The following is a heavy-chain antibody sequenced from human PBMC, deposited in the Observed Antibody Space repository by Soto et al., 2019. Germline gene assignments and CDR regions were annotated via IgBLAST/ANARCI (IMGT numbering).Heavy chain of an antibody. CDR1: GYTFTSYA. CDR2: INAGNGNT. CDR3: ARDVAAAAP. Sequence: QVQLVQSGAEVKKPGASVEVSCKASGYTFTSYAIHWVRQAPGQRLEWMGWINAGNGNTKYSQKFQGRVTITRDTSASTAYMELSSLTAEDTAVYYCARDVAAAAPWGQGTLVTVSS. V-gene: IGHV1-3*01. J-gene: IGHJ5*02. D-gene: IGHD6-13*01.